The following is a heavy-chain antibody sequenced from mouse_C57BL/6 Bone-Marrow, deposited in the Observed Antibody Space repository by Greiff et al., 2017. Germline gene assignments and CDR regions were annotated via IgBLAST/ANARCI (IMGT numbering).Heavy chain of an antibody. Sequence: EVKLVESGEGLVKPGGSLKLSCAASGFTFSSYAMSWVRQTPEKRLEWVAYISSGGDYIYYADTVKGRFTISRDNARNTLYLQMSSLKSEDTAMYYCTRDPLYDYVDWYFDGWGTGTTVTVAS. D-gene: IGHD2-4*01. CDR1: GFTFSSYA. J-gene: IGHJ1*03. V-gene: IGHV5-9-1*02. CDR3: TRDPLYDYVDWYFDG. CDR2: ISSGGDYI.